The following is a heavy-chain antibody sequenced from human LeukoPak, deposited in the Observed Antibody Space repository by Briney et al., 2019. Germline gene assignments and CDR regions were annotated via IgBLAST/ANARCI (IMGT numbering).Heavy chain of an antibody. CDR3: ARDSLMVRGTDY. J-gene: IGHJ4*02. CDR2: IYYSGST. CDR1: GGSISSGGYY. Sequence: SETLSLTCTVSGGSISSGGYYWSWIRQHPGKGLEWIGYIYYSGSTYYNPSLKSRVAISVDTSKNQFSLKLSSVTAADTAVYYCARDSLMVRGTDYWGKGTLVTVSS. D-gene: IGHD3-10*01. V-gene: IGHV4-31*03.